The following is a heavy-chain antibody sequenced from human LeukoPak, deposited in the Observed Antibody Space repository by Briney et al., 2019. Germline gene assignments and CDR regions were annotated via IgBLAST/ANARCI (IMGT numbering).Heavy chain of an antibody. Sequence: PGGSLRLSCAASGVTFSNYWMTWVRQAPGKGLEWVANIKQDGSEKYYLDSVRGRFTISRDNAKNSLFLQMNSLRAEDTAVYYCARVRGSSCDFWGQGTLVTVSS. CDR2: IKQDGSEK. CDR1: GVTFSNYW. D-gene: IGHD1-26*01. V-gene: IGHV3-7*01. CDR3: ARVRGSSCDF. J-gene: IGHJ4*02.